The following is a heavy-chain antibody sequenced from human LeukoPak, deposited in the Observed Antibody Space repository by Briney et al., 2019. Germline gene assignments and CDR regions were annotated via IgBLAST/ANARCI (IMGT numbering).Heavy chain of an antibody. CDR3: AKGSYYDILTGYYR. D-gene: IGHD3-9*01. Sequence: GGSLRLSCAASGFTFSSYAMSWVRQAPGKGLEWVSAISGSGGSTYYADSVKGRFTISRDNSKNTLYLQMNSLRAEDTAVYYCAKGSYYDILTGYYRWGQGTLATVSS. CDR2: ISGSGGST. V-gene: IGHV3-23*01. CDR1: GFTFSSYA. J-gene: IGHJ5*02.